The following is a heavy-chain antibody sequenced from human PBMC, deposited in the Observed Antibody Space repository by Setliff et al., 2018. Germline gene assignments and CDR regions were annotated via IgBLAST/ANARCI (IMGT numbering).Heavy chain of an antibody. V-gene: IGHV1-69*10. D-gene: IGHD1-26*01. J-gene: IGHJ3*02. Sequence: SVKVSCKASGGTFSSYAISWVRQAPGQGLEWMGGIIPILGIANYAQKFQGRVTISADKSTSTAYVELSSLRSEDTAVYYCARDRGTREQDAFDIWGQGTMVTVSS. CDR2: IIPILGIA. CDR3: ARDRGTREQDAFDI. CDR1: GGTFSSYA.